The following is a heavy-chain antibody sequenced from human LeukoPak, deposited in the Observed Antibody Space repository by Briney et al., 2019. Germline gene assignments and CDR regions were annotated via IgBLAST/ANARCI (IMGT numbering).Heavy chain of an antibody. Sequence: PSETLSLTCAVYGGTFSGYYRSWIRQPPGKGLEWIGEINHSGSTNYNASLKTRVTISVDTSKNQSSLKLSSVTAADTAVYYCARIMSYDYADENWFDPWGQGTLFTVSS. CDR2: INHSGST. CDR1: GGTFSGYY. CDR3: ARIMSYDYADENWFDP. V-gene: IGHV4-34*01. J-gene: IGHJ5*02. D-gene: IGHD4-17*01.